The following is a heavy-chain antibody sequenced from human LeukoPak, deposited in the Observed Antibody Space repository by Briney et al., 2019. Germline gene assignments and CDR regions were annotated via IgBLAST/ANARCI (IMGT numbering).Heavy chain of an antibody. Sequence: ASVKVSYKASGYTSTSYGISWVRQAPGQGLEWMGWISAYNGNTNYAQKLQGRVTMTTDTSTSTAYMELSRLTSGDTAVYYCARGSGYGDSPGLHWGQGTLVTVSS. CDR1: GYTSTSYG. J-gene: IGHJ4*02. CDR3: ARGSGYGDSPGLH. V-gene: IGHV1-18*01. CDR2: ISAYNGNT. D-gene: IGHD4-17*01.